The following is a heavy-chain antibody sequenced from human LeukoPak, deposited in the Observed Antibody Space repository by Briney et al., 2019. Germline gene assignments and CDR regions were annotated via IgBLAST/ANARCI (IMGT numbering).Heavy chain of an antibody. J-gene: IGHJ1*01. Sequence: GGSLRLSCAASGFTFSSYEMNWVRQAPGKGLEGVSYISSSGSTIYYADSVKGRFTISRDNFKNTLSLQVNSLRAEDTAMYYCAKDDDWGRYKHWGQGTLVTVSS. CDR1: GFTFSSYE. D-gene: IGHD3-16*01. CDR2: ISSSGSTI. V-gene: IGHV3-48*03. CDR3: AKDDDWGRYKH.